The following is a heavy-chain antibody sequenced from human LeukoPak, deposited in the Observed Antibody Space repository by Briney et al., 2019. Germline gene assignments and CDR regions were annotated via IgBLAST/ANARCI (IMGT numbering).Heavy chain of an antibody. J-gene: IGHJ5*02. Sequence: PSETLSLTCTVSGGSISSYFWSWIRQPPGKGLEWIGEINHSGSTNYHPSLKSRVTISVDTSKNQFSLKLSSVTVADTAVYYCASREDWFDPWGQGTLVTVSS. V-gene: IGHV4-34*01. D-gene: IGHD1-26*01. CDR3: ASREDWFDP. CDR2: INHSGST. CDR1: GGSISSYF.